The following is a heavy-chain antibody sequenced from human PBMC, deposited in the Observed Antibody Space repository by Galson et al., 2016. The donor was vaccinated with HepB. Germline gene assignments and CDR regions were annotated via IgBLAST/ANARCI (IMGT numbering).Heavy chain of an antibody. D-gene: IGHD3-9*01. Sequence: SVKVSCKASGYTFTDFYIHWVRQAPGRGLEWMGWINPNSGGTDYAQKFQDWVTMTRDTSINTTYMELTRLRSDDTAVYYCARGRYFDWMYWFDPWGQGTLVTVSS. J-gene: IGHJ5*02. CDR1: GYTFTDFY. CDR2: INPNSGGT. CDR3: ARGRYFDWMYWFDP. V-gene: IGHV1-2*04.